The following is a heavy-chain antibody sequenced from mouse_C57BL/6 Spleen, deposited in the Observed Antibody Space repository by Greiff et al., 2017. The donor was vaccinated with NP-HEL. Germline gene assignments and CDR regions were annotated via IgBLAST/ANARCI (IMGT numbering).Heavy chain of an antibody. CDR2: IYPRSGNT. CDR3: AGEDPYYFDY. CDR1: GYTFTSYG. V-gene: IGHV1-81*01. J-gene: IGHJ2*01. Sequence: VKLQESGAELARPGASVKLSCKASGYTFTSYGISWVKQRTGQGLEWIGEIYPRSGNTYYNEKFKGKATLTADKSSSTAYMELRSLTSEDSAVYFCAGEDPYYFDYWGQGTTLTVSS.